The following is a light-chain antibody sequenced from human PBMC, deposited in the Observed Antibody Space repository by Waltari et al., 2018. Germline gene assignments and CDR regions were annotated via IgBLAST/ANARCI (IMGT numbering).Light chain of an antibody. CDR2: DVS. Sequence: QSALTQPASVSGSPGQSIPISCTGTRSDVGTHNSVSWYQQRPGKAPDLIIFDVSNRPSGVSIRFSGSKSGNTASLTISGLQAEDEADYYCNSYTNSGTYVFGSGTKVTVL. V-gene: IGLV2-14*03. CDR3: NSYTNSGTYV. CDR1: RSDVGTHNS. J-gene: IGLJ1*01.